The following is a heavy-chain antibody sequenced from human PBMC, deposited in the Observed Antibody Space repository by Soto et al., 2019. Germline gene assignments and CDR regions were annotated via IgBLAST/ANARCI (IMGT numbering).Heavy chain of an antibody. CDR3: ARRYGGTFDY. D-gene: IGHD2-15*01. CDR1: GGSISSYY. Sequence: QVQLQESGPGLVKPSETLSLTCTVSGGSISSYYWSWIRQPPGKGLEWIGYIYYSGSTDYNPSLKSRVTLSVDTSKNQFSLKLSSVTAAGTAVYYCARRYGGTFDYWGQGTLVTVSS. J-gene: IGHJ4*02. V-gene: IGHV4-59*08. CDR2: IYYSGST.